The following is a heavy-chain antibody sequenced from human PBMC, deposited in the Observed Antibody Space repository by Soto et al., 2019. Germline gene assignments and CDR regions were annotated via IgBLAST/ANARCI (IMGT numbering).Heavy chain of an antibody. J-gene: IGHJ4*02. CDR3: TRHSLDC. CDR1: GFTFSDSA. Sequence: EVQLVEPGGGWVQPGGSLKLSCAASGFTFSDSAMHWVRQSSGKGLEWVCRIRSTANNYKTAYAASVKGRLTISIADSKRTAYLQINRLKTEDTAGYYCTRHSLDCWGQGTLVTVSS. CDR2: IRSTANNYKT. V-gene: IGHV3-73*01.